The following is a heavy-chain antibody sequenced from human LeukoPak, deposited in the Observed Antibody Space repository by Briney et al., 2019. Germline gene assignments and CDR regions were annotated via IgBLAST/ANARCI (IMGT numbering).Heavy chain of an antibody. Sequence: GGSLRLSCAASGFTFSSFAMTWVRQAPGEGLEWVSAISGSGANTYYADSVKGRFAASRDNSKDTLYLQMRSLRAEDTAVYYCARGRSGYGPFDAFDIWGHGTWVTVSS. CDR3: ARGRSGYGPFDAFDI. D-gene: IGHD3-22*01. CDR1: GFTFSSFA. CDR2: ISGSGANT. V-gene: IGHV3-23*01. J-gene: IGHJ3*02.